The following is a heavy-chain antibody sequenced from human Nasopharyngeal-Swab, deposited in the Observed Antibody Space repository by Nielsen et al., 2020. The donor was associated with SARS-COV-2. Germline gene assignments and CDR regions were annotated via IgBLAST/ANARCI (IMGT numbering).Heavy chain of an antibody. CDR1: GFPFNIYW. J-gene: IGHJ5*02. CDR2: IKQDGSEK. D-gene: IGHD4-23*01. CDR3: AKVYGGSEFDP. V-gene: IGHV3-7*01. Sequence: GGSLRLSCAASGFPFNIYWMSWVRQAPGKGLEWVANIKQDGSEKYYVNSVKGRFTISRDNAKNSLYLQMNSLRAEDTAVYYCAKVYGGSEFDPWGQGTLVTVSS.